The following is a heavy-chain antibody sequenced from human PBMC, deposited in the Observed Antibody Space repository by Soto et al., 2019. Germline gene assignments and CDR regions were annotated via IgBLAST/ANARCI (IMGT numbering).Heavy chain of an antibody. V-gene: IGHV4-4*07. J-gene: IGHJ6*02. Sequence: SETLSLTCTVSTDSINSYYWSWIRQPAGKGLEWIGRVYSSGSTNYNPSLKSRVTMSVDTSKNQFSLNLKSVTAADTAVYYCARDIVVVPAVPLDYYNGLDVWGQGTPVTVSS. D-gene: IGHD2-2*01. CDR2: VYSSGST. CDR3: ARDIVVVPAVPLDYYNGLDV. CDR1: TDSINSYY.